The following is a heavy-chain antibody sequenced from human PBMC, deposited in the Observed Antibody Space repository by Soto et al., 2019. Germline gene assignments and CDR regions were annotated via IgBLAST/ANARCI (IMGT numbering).Heavy chain of an antibody. CDR3: AGELDIHHGLGY. J-gene: IGHJ4*02. CDR2: TYYRSNWNF. V-gene: IGHV6-1*01. Sequence: PSQTLPLTCAISGDSVSGNSAAWNWVRQSPSRGLEWLGRTYYRSNWNFDYALSVKSRITINPDTSKNQFSLQLNSLTPEDTAVYYCAGELDIHHGLGYWGPGTSVTVSS. CDR1: GDSVSGNSAA. D-gene: IGHD3-3*02.